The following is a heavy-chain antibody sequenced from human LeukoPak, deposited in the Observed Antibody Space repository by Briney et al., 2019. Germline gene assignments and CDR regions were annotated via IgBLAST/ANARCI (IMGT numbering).Heavy chain of an antibody. CDR3: ARGPITMVRGVIRFDY. D-gene: IGHD3-10*01. Sequence: SVKVSCKASGGTFSSYAISWVRQAPGQGLEWMGGIIPIFGTANYAQKFQGRVTITADKSTSTAYMELSSLRSEDTAVYYCARGPITMVRGVIRFDYRGQGTLVTVSS. J-gene: IGHJ4*02. CDR2: IIPIFGTA. V-gene: IGHV1-69*06. CDR1: GGTFSSYA.